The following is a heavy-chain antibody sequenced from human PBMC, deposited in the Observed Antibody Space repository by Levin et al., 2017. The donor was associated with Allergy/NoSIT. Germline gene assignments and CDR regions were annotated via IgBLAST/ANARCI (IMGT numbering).Heavy chain of an antibody. D-gene: IGHD4-17*01. V-gene: IGHV3-33*01. CDR2: IWYDGSNK. CDR3: ARGTYGLRNGMDV. CDR1: GFTFSSYG. J-gene: IGHJ6*02. Sequence: LSLTCAASGFTFSSYGMHWVRQAPGKGLEWVAVIWYDGSNKYYADSVKGRFTISRDNSKNTLYLQMNSLRAEDTAVYYCARGTYGLRNGMDVWGQGTTVTVSS.